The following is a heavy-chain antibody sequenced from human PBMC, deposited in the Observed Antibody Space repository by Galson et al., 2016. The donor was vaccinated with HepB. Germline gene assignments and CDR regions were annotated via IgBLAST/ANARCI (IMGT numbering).Heavy chain of an antibody. J-gene: IGHJ4*02. CDR2: VLASGLST. Sequence: SLRLSCAASGFTFDSYAMNWVRQAPGKGLEWVSAVLASGLSTYYAASVRGRFTISRDNSRNTLYLQMDNLRAEDTAIYYCVKDPNWEAGCWGRGTPVTVSS. V-gene: IGHV3-23*01. CDR1: GFTFDSYA. CDR3: VKDPNWEAGC. D-gene: IGHD7-27*01.